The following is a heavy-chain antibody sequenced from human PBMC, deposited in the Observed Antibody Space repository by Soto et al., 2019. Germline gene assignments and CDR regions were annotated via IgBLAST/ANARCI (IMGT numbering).Heavy chain of an antibody. J-gene: IGHJ5*02. CDR1: GYSLTSYW. V-gene: IGHV5-10-1*01. CDR2: IDPSDSYT. Sequence: EFMKISFKGAGYSLTSYWISWVRQIPGKGLEWMGRIDPSDSYTNYSPSFQGHVTISADKSISTAYLQWSSLKASDTAMYYCARQLGSFIVVVVAADLNWFDPWGQGTLVTVSS. D-gene: IGHD2-15*01. CDR3: ARQLGSFIVVVVAADLNWFDP.